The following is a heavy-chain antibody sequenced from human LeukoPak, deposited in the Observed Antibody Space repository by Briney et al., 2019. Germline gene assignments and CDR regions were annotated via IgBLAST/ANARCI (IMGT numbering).Heavy chain of an antibody. V-gene: IGHV4-59*01. CDR2: IYYSGST. CDR1: GGSINNYY. D-gene: IGHD2-2*01. Sequence: SETLSLTCTVSGGSINNYYWSWIRQPPGKGLEWIGYIYYSGSTNYNPSLKSRVIISVDTSKNQFSLKLSSVTAADTAVYYCASEYCSSVSCRFDYWGQGTLVTVSS. J-gene: IGHJ4*02. CDR3: ASEYCSSVSCRFDY.